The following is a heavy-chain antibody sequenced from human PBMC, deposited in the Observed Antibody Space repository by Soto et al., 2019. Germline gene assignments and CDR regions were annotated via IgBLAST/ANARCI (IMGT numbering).Heavy chain of an antibody. CDR3: ASLSGWSLL. CDR2: IFHSGSS. Sequence: QVQLQESGPGLVKTSGTLSLTSTVSSGSITIGNWWSWVRQPPGKGLEWIGEIFHSGSSNYNPSLKSRVTISLDKSKNQFSLNLTSVTAADTAVYYCASLSGWSLLWGQGTLVTVSS. V-gene: IGHV4-4*02. CDR1: SGSITIGNW. J-gene: IGHJ4*02. D-gene: IGHD6-19*01.